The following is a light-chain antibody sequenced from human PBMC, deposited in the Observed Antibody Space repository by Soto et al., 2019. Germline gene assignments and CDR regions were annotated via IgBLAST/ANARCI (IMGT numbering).Light chain of an antibody. CDR1: SSDVGGYNY. J-gene: IGLJ1*01. V-gene: IGLV2-14*01. CDR2: DVS. CDR3: SSYXSSSTYV. Sequence: QSALTQPASVSGSPGQSITISCTGTSSDVGGYNYVSWYQQHPGKAPKLMIYDVSNRPSGVSNRFSGSKSGNTASLTISGLQAEDEADSYCSSYXSSSTYVFGTGTKVTVL.